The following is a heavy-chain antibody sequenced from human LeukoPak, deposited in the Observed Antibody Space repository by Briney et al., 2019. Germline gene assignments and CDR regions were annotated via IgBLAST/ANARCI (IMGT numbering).Heavy chain of an antibody. Sequence: ASLTVSCKASGYTFTSNGISWVRQAPGQGLEWMGWISAYKGNTNYAQKLQGRVTMTTDTSTSTAYMELRSLRSDDTAVYYCAREEPFGRGLFDYWGQGTLVTVSS. CDR1: GYTFTSNG. J-gene: IGHJ4*02. CDR2: ISAYKGNT. D-gene: IGHD1-14*01. V-gene: IGHV1-18*01. CDR3: AREEPFGRGLFDY.